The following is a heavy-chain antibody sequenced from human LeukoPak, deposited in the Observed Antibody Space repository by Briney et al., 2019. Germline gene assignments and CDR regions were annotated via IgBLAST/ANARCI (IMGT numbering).Heavy chain of an antibody. D-gene: IGHD2-21*01. CDR2: VSGSGGST. CDR3: AKAPVTSCRGAYCYPFDS. Sequence: PGGSLRLSCVASGFSFSNYAMSWVRQAPGKGLEWVSAVSGSGGSTYYTDSVKGRFTISRDNSKNTLYLQMNSLRAEDAAVYFCAKAPVTSCRGAYCYPFDSWGQGTLVTVSS. V-gene: IGHV3-23*01. J-gene: IGHJ4*02. CDR1: GFSFSNYA.